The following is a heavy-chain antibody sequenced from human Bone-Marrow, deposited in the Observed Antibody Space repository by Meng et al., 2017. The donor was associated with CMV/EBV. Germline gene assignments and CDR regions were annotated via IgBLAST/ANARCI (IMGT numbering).Heavy chain of an antibody. CDR2: LRHDGSNK. D-gene: IGHD2-21*02. V-gene: IGHV3-30*02. CDR3: AKDLDGGDKG. Sequence: GESLKISCAAPGFIFSSYDMHWVRQAPGKGLEWVAYLRHDGSNKDYADSVKGRITISRDISTNTLYLQMNSLRVEDTAVYYCAKDLDGGDKGWGQGTLVTVSS. J-gene: IGHJ4*02. CDR1: GFIFSSYD.